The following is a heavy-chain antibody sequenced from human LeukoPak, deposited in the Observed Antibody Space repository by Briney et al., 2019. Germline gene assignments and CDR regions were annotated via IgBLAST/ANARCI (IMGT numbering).Heavy chain of an antibody. Sequence: GASVKVSCKASGYTFTGYYMHWVRQAPGQGLEWMGWINLNSGGTNYAQKFQGRVTMTRDTSISTAYMELSRLRSDDTAVYYCARLSFSVAVADTTPVGYFDYWGQGTLVTVSS. CDR1: GYTFTGYY. CDR2: INLNSGGT. J-gene: IGHJ4*02. D-gene: IGHD6-19*01. CDR3: ARLSFSVAVADTTPVGYFDY. V-gene: IGHV1-2*02.